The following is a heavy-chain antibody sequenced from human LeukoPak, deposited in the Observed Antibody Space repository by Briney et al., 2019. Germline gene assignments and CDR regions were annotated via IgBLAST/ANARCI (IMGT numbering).Heavy chain of an antibody. CDR2: IIPIFGTA. Sequence: GASVKVSCKASGGTFSSYAISWVRQAPGQGLEWMGGIIPIFGTANCAQKFQGRVTITADKSTSTAYMELSSLRSEDTAVYYCAKHSSSWYYYMDVWGKGTTVTVSS. J-gene: IGHJ6*03. CDR3: AKHSSSWYYYMDV. CDR1: GGTFSSYA. V-gene: IGHV1-69*06. D-gene: IGHD6-13*01.